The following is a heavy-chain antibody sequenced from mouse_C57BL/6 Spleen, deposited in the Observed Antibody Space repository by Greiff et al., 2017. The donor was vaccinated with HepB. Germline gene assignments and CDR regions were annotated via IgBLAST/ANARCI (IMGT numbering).Heavy chain of an antibody. CDR3: ARGPRDWYFDV. CDR2: ISSGSSTI. CDR1: GFTFSDYG. Sequence: EVKVVESGGGLVKPGGSLKLSCAASGFTFSDYGMHWVRQAPEKGLEWVAYISSGSSTIYYADTVKGRFTISRDNAKNTLFLQMTSLRSEDTAMYYCARGPRDWYFDVWGTGTTVTVSS. V-gene: IGHV5-17*01. J-gene: IGHJ1*03.